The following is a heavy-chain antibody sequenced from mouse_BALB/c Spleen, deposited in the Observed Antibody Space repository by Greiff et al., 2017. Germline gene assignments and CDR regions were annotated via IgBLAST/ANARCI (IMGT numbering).Heavy chain of an antibody. CDR2: INPSNGRT. Sequence: VQLQQPGAELVKPGASVKLSCKASGYTFTSYWMHWVKQRPGQGLEWIGEINPSNGRTNYNEKFKSKATLTVDKSSSTAYMQLSSLTSEDTAVYYCNACYGYAWFAYWGQGTLVTVSA. D-gene: IGHD2-2*01. V-gene: IGHV1S81*02. J-gene: IGHJ3*01. CDR1: GYTFTSYW. CDR3: NACYGYAWFAY.